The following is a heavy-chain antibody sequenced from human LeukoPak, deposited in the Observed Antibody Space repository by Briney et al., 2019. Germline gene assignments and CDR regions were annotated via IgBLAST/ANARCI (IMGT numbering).Heavy chain of an antibody. CDR1: GYTFTGYY. J-gene: IGHJ4*02. Sequence: ASVKVSCKASGYTFTGYYMHWVRQAPGQGLEWMGWINPNSGGTNYAQKLQGRVTMTTDTSTSTAYMELRSLRSDDTAVYYCARDRRAYTAMGDYWGQGTLVTVSS. V-gene: IGHV1-2*02. CDR2: INPNSGGT. CDR3: ARDRRAYTAMGDY. D-gene: IGHD5-18*01.